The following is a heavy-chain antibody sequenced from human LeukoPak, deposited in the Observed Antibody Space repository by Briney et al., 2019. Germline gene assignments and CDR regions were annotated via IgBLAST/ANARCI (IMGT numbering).Heavy chain of an antibody. CDR1: GGSISSGSYY. CDR3: ARQEDSYGYRFLDY. D-gene: IGHD5-18*01. CDR2: IYHSGST. Sequence: PSETLSLTCTVSGGSISSGSYYWSWLRQPPGKGPEWIGYIYHSGSTYYNPSLKSRVTISVDRSKNQFSLKLSSVTAADTAVYYCARQEDSYGYRFLDYWGQGTLVTVSS. V-gene: IGHV4-30-2*01. J-gene: IGHJ4*02.